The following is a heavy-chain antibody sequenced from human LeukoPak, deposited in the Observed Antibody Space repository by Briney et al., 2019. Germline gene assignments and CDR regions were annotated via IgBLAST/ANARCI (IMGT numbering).Heavy chain of an antibody. CDR2: IYYSGST. CDR1: GGSISSGDYY. V-gene: IGHV4-30-4*08. D-gene: IGHD3-16*01. Sequence: NPSETLSLTCTVSGGSISSGDYYWSWIRQPPGKGLEWIGYIYYSGSTYYNPSLKSRVTISEDTSKNQFSLKLSSVTAADTAVYYCASMIQDYYYYYYMDVWGKGTTVTVSS. J-gene: IGHJ6*03. CDR3: ASMIQDYYYYYYMDV.